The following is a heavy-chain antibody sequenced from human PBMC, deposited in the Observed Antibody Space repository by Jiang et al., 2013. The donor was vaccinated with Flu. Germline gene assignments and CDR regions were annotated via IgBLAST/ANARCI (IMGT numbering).Heavy chain of an antibody. Sequence: SGAEVKKPGSSVKVSCKASGGTFSSYAISWVRQAPGQGLEWMGGIIPIFGTANYAQKFQGRVTITADESTSTAYMELSSLRSEDTAVYYCARGRYYGSGSQFWTTFDYWGQGTLVTVSS. CDR1: GGTFSSYA. V-gene: IGHV1-69*01. D-gene: IGHD3-10*01. CDR2: IIPIFGTA. J-gene: IGHJ4*02. CDR3: ARGRYYGSGSQFWTTFDY.